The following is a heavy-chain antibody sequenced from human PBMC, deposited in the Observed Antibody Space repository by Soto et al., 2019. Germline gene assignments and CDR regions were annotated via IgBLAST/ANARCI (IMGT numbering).Heavy chain of an antibody. J-gene: IGHJ5*02. D-gene: IGHD6-13*01. Sequence: GGSLRLSCAASGFTFSSYSVNWVRQAPGKGLEWVSSISSSSSYIYYADSVKGRFTISRDNAKNSLYLQMNSLRAEDTAVYYCAGHIAAAGATGWFDPWGQGTLVTVSS. CDR2: ISSSSSYI. CDR3: AGHIAAAGATGWFDP. CDR1: GFTFSSYS. V-gene: IGHV3-21*01.